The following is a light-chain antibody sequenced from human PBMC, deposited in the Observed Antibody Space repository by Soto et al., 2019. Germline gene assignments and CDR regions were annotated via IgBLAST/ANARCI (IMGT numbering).Light chain of an antibody. CDR3: QQVNSFPPT. CDR1: QSLAYIDGNTY. Sequence: EVVMTQSPLSLPVTLGQPASISCRSSQSLAYIDGNTYLTWFHQRPGQSPRRLIYNVSNRDSGVPDRFSGSGSGTDFTLKISSLQPEDFATYYCQQVNSFPPTFGQGTRLEIK. V-gene: IGKV2-30*01. CDR2: NVS. J-gene: IGKJ5*01.